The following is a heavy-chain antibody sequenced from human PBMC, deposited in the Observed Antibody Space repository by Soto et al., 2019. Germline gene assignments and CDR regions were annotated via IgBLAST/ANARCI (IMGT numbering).Heavy chain of an antibody. CDR3: ARDKDRPQLGGNYYYILDV. V-gene: IGHV1-69*05. CDR1: GGTFSTSA. J-gene: IGHJ6*02. Sequence: QVQLEQSGAEVKKPGSSVRVSCKASGGTFSTSAISWVRQAPGQGLEWMGGIIPIFRRPDYAQKFQGRVTLTXDXPTSTADMEVSGLRSDDTAVYYCARDKDRPQLGGNYYYILDVWGQGTTITVSS. CDR2: IIPIFRRP. D-gene: IGHD3-3*02.